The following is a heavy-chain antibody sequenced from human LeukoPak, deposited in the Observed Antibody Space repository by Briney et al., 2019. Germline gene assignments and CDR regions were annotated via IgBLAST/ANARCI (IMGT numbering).Heavy chain of an antibody. Sequence: SETLSLTCAVSGGSISSGGYSWSWIRQPPGKGLEWIGYIYYSGSTNYNPSLKSRVTISVDTSKNQFSLKLSSVTAADTAVYYCARNTAMARYNWFDPWGQGTLVTVSS. J-gene: IGHJ5*02. V-gene: IGHV4-61*08. CDR1: GGSISSGGYS. D-gene: IGHD5-18*01. CDR2: IYYSGST. CDR3: ARNTAMARYNWFDP.